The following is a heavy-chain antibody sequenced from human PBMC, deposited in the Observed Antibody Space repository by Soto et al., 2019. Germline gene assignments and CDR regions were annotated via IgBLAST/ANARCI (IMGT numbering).Heavy chain of an antibody. J-gene: IGHJ4*02. CDR1: GYTFAAYY. CDR2: INPKSGGA. Sequence: QVQLVQSGAELKKPGASVKVSCKASGYTFAAYYIHWVRQVPGQGLEWMGWINPKSGGANFAQKFQGWVTLTTDTSSNTAYMELSGLKADDTALYYCARDGPNVYGSREVWAFDYWGQGTLVSVSA. V-gene: IGHV1-2*04. CDR3: ARDGPNVYGSREVWAFDY. D-gene: IGHD3-10*01.